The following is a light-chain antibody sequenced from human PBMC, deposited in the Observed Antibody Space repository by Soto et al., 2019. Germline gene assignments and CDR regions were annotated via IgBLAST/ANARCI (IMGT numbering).Light chain of an antibody. V-gene: IGLV2-14*01. CDR3: CSYTRSGTLI. Sequence: SELTQPASVSRSPGQSIPISCVGTSGDIGDYNYVSWYQQHPGKVPKVIIYDVSNRPSGVSYRFSGTKSGNTASLTVSGLQAEDEADYYCCSYTRSGTLIFGTGTNVTVL. CDR1: SGDIGDYNY. J-gene: IGLJ1*01. CDR2: DVS.